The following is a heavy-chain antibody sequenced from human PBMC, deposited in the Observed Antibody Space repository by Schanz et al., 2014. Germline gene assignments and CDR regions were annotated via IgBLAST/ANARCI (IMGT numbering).Heavy chain of an antibody. CDR3: AREDCSATSCYFRY. D-gene: IGHD2-21*01. Sequence: EVQLVESGGGLVQPGGSLRLSCAASGFTFSTYWMHWVRQAPGKGLVWVSHINSDGTTTTYADSVKGRFTISRDNAENTLYLQMNSLRAEDTAVYYCAREDCSATSCYFRYWGQGTLVTVSS. CDR2: INSDGTTT. CDR1: GFTFSTYW. V-gene: IGHV3-74*01. J-gene: IGHJ4*02.